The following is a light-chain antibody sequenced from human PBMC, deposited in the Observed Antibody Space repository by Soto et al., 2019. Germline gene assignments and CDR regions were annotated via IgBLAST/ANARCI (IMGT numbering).Light chain of an antibody. CDR1: QNIYRF. CDR2: TVS. V-gene: IGKV1-39*01. CDR3: QHSYSIPFT. Sequence: DIQMTQCPSSLSSSVGDRVTITCRANQNIYRFLNWYQQKPGTAPKLLVYTVSNLQRGVPSKFSGSGSGTDFTLTISSLQPEDFATYYCQHSYSIPFTFGQGTKLEI. J-gene: IGKJ2*01.